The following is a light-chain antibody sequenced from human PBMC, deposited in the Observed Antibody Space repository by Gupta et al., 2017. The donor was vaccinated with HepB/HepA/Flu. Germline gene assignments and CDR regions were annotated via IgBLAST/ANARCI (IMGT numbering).Light chain of an antibody. CDR3: QSYDSSLSAPYV. CDR1: SSNIGAGYD. CDR2: GNS. J-gene: IGLJ1*01. Sequence: QSVLTQPPSVYGPPGQRVTISCTGSSSNIGAGYDVHWYQQLPGTAPKLLIYGNSNRPSGVPDRFSGSKSGTSAALAITGLQAEDEADYYCQSYDSSLSAPYVFGTGTKVTVL. V-gene: IGLV1-40*01.